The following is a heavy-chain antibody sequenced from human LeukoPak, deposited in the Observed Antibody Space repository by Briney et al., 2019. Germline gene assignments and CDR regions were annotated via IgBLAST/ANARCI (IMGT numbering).Heavy chain of an antibody. CDR1: GFTFDDYA. J-gene: IGHJ4*02. Sequence: PGGSLRLSCAASGFTFDDYAMHWVRQAPGKGLEWVSGVSWNSGTTGYADSVKGRFTISRDNAKNSLYLQMNSLRAEDTALYYCAKAPGYSSGWYEYWGQGTLVTVSS. CDR2: VSWNSGTT. V-gene: IGHV3-9*01. D-gene: IGHD6-19*01. CDR3: AKAPGYSSGWYEY.